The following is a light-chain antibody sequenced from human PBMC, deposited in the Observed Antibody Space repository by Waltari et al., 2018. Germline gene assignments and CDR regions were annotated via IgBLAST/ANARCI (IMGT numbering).Light chain of an antibody. CDR3: QVWDDTTNSGV. V-gene: IGLV3-21*04. J-gene: IGLJ3*02. CDR1: NIESKS. CDR2: YDS. Sequence: YVVTQPPSVSVAPGKTATLTCGGENIESKSVTWYQQKPGQAPILVIFYDSDRPSGIPGRFSGSNSGNTAPLTISWVEAGDEADYHCQVWDDTTNSGVFGGGTRLTVL.